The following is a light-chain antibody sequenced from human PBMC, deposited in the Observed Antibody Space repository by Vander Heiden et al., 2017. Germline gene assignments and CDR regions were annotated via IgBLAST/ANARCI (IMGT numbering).Light chain of an antibody. Sequence: SYALTQPPSLSVAPRQTANSACGGKKNGSKTVHWYQQKPGQAPVAVVYDDSDRPSGIPERFSGSKSDNTATLTIRRVEVGDEADYYCQVWDSIDDHMVFGGGTKLTVL. J-gene: IGLJ3*02. V-gene: IGLV3-21*02. CDR1: KNGSKT. CDR2: DDS. CDR3: QVWDSIDDHMV.